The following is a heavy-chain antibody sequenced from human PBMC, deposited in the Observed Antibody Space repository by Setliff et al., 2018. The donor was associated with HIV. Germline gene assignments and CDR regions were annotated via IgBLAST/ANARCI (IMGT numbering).Heavy chain of an antibody. CDR3: ARHKSQPYYFDY. CDR2: IYYSGST. V-gene: IGHV4-59*08. Sequence: PSETLSLTCTVSGGSISSYYWSWIRQPPGKGLEWIGYIYYSGSTHYNPSLKSRVTISVDTSKNQFSLKLSSVTAADTAVYYCARHKSQPYYFDYWGQGTLVTVSS. CDR1: GGSISSYY. J-gene: IGHJ4*02.